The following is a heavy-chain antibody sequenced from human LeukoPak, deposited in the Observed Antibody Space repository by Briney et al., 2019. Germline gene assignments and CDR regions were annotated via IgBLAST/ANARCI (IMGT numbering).Heavy chain of an antibody. CDR2: ISGSGGST. CDR1: GFTFSSYA. D-gene: IGHD6-13*01. CDR3: AKDPLPAAGTRRWPDY. J-gene: IGHJ4*02. Sequence: GGSLRLSCAASGFTFSSYAMSWVRQAPGKGLEWVSAISGSGGSTYYADSVKGRFTISRDNSKNTLYLQMNSLRAEDTAVYYCAKDPLPAAGTRRWPDYWGQRTLVTVSS. V-gene: IGHV3-23*01.